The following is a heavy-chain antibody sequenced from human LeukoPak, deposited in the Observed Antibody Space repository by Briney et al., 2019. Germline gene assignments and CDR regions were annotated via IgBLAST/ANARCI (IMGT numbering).Heavy chain of an antibody. V-gene: IGHV3-7*01. CDR2: IKPDGSEK. CDR1: GFTFSNNW. CDR3: ATLSSGNYPKEPFNI. D-gene: IGHD3-22*01. Sequence: GGSLRLSCAASGFTFSNNWMSWVRQTPGKGLEWVAKIKPDGSEKSYVDSVKGRFTISRDNAKNTLYLQMSGLRPEDTALYYCATLSSGNYPKEPFNIRGQGTMVTVSS. J-gene: IGHJ3*02.